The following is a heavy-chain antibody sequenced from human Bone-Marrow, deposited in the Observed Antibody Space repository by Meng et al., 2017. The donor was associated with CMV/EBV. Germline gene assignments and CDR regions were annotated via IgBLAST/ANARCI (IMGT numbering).Heavy chain of an antibody. Sequence: AAGFTFSNYAMSWVRQAPGKGLEWVTGISASAGSTYYANSVKGRFIISRDNSKNTLYLQMNSLRAEDTAVYHCARRKDSGSYSHFDYWGQGTLVTVSS. CDR1: GFTFSNYA. CDR3: ARRKDSGSYSHFDY. J-gene: IGHJ4*02. D-gene: IGHD1-26*01. CDR2: ISASAGST. V-gene: IGHV3-23*01.